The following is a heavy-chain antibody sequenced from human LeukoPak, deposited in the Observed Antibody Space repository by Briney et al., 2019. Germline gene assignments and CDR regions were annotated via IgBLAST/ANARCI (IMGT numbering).Heavy chain of an antibody. Sequence: QPGGSLRLSCAASGFTFSSNWMHWVRQAPGKGLVWVSCINSDGSSTNYADSVKGRFTVSRDNAKNTLYLQMNSLRAEDTAVYYCARPRGCGSTRCNNFDYWGQGTLVTVSS. CDR2: INSDGSST. CDR1: GFTFSSNW. D-gene: IGHD2-2*01. J-gene: IGHJ4*02. CDR3: ARPRGCGSTRCNNFDY. V-gene: IGHV3-74*01.